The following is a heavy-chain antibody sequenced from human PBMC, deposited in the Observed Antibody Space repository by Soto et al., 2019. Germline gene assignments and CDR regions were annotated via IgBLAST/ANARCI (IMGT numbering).Heavy chain of an antibody. CDR3: ARGWLRRDYYYGMDV. J-gene: IGHJ6*02. Sequence: GASVKVSRKASGGTFSRYASSWVRQAPGPGREGMGWITPISGTANSAQKSQGRVTITADESTSTDYMELRSLRSEDTAVYYCARGWLRRDYYYGMDVWGQGTTVTVSS. CDR2: ITPISGTA. D-gene: IGHD5-12*01. CDR1: GGTFSRYA. V-gene: IGHV1-69*13.